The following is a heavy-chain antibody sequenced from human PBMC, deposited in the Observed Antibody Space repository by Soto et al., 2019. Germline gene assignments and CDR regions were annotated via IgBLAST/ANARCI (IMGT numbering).Heavy chain of an antibody. J-gene: IGHJ5*02. CDR3: ASGGAVVAATGNWFDP. CDR2: ISAYNVKT. D-gene: IGHD2-15*01. Sequence: QVQLVQSGAEVKKPGASVKVSCKASGYTFTSYGISWVRQAPGQGLEWMGWISAYNVKTNYAQKLQGRVTMTTDKYTSPAYMELRSLRYVDKDGYSCASGGAVVAATGNWFDPWGQGTLVTVSS. V-gene: IGHV1-18*01. CDR1: GYTFTSYG.